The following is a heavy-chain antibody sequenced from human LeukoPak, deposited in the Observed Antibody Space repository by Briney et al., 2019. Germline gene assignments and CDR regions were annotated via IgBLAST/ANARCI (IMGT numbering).Heavy chain of an antibody. CDR1: GFTFSSYA. Sequence: GGSLRLSCAASGFTFSSYAMHWVRQAPGKGLEWVAVISYDGSNKYYADSVKGRFTISRDNSKNTLYLQMNSLRAEDTAVYYCARDACSSTSSYVDYWGQGTLVTVSS. CDR3: ARDACSSTSSYVDY. V-gene: IGHV3-30-3*01. CDR2: ISYDGSNK. J-gene: IGHJ4*02. D-gene: IGHD2-2*01.